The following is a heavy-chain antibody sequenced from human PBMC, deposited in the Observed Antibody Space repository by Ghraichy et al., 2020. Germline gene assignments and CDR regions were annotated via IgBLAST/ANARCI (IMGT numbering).Heavy chain of an antibody. V-gene: IGHV3-48*02. D-gene: IGHD4-23*01. CDR2: ISSSSSPI. CDR1: GFTLSSYS. CDR3: ARPRHGGNWKASDT. J-gene: IGHJ3*02. Sequence: GGSLRLSCAASGFTLSSYSMNWVRQAPGKGLEWVSYISSSSSPIYYADSVKGRFTISRDNAKNSLYLQLNSLRDEDTAIYYCARPRHGGNWKASDTWGQGTMVTVSS.